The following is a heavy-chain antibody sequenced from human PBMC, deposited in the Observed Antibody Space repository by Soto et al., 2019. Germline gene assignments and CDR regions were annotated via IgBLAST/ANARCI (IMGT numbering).Heavy chain of an antibody. Sequence: EVQLVESGGGLVKPGGSLRLSCAASGFTFSSYSMNWVRQAPGKGLEWVSSISSSSSYIYYADSVKGRFTISRDNAKNSVYLQMNSLRAEDTAVYYCARKVYSGGGGAFDIWGQGTMVTVSS. D-gene: IGHD1-26*01. V-gene: IGHV3-21*01. CDR2: ISSSSSYI. CDR1: GFTFSSYS. CDR3: ARKVYSGGGGAFDI. J-gene: IGHJ3*02.